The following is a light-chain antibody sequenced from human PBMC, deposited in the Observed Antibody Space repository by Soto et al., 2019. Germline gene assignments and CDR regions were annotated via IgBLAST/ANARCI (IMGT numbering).Light chain of an antibody. CDR2: EVS. J-gene: IGLJ1*01. CDR1: SSDVGGYNY. V-gene: IGLV2-14*01. CDR3: NSYTNTAARV. Sequence: QSALTQPPSASGSPGQSVTISCTGTSSDVGGYNYVSWYQQHPGKAPKLIIYEVSNRPSGVSDRFSGSKSGNTASLTISGLQAEDEADYYCNSYTNTAARVFGTGTKVTVL.